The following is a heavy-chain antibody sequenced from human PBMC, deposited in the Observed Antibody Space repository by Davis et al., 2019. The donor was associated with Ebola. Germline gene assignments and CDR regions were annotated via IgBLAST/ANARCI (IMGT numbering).Heavy chain of an antibody. J-gene: IGHJ6*03. Sequence: GESLKISCAASGFTFSSYWMHWVRQAPGKGLVWVSRINSDGSSTSYADSVKGRFTISRDNAKNTLYLQMNSLRAEDMAVYYCAKHQAWLRNVDYYMGVWGKGTTVTVSS. CDR1: GFTFSSYW. D-gene: IGHD6-19*01. CDR3: AKHQAWLRNVDYYMGV. V-gene: IGHV3-74*01. CDR2: INSDGSST.